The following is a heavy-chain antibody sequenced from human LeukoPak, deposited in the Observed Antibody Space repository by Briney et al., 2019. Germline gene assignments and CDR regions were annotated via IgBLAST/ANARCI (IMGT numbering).Heavy chain of an antibody. CDR2: MSYDGRNE. J-gene: IGHJ4*02. CDR3: AKGHYYDSSGANSYIDY. D-gene: IGHD3-22*01. V-gene: IGHV3-30*18. CDR1: GFTFSRYG. Sequence: GGSLRLSCAASGFTFSRYGMHWVRQAPDKGLEWVAVMSYDGRNEYYADSVKGRFTISRDSSKNTLNLQMNSLRTEDTAVYYCAKGHYYDSSGANSYIDYWGQGIPVTVSP.